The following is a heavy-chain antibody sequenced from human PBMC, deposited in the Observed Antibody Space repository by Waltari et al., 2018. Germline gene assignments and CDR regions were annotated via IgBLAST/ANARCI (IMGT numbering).Heavy chain of an antibody. CDR1: GGPFSQLA. Sequence: VQAGQSGAAVEEPWVSVEGPCKASGGPFSQLAISRVRQAPGQGLGWMGGIIPIFGTANYAQKFQGRVTITADESTSTAYMELSSLRSEDTAVYYCARSRYYYDSSGSVWGQGTLVTVSS. V-gene: IGHV1-69*01. J-gene: IGHJ4*02. CDR2: IIPIFGTA. D-gene: IGHD3-22*01. CDR3: ARSRYYYDSSGSV.